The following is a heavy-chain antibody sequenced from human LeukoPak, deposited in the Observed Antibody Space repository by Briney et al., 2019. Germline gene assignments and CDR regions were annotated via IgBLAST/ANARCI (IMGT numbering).Heavy chain of an antibody. V-gene: IGHV3-23*01. D-gene: IGHD3-10*01. Sequence: GGSLRLSCAASGFTFSSYAMSWVRQAPGKGLEWVSAISGGGGSTYYADSVKGRFTISRDNSKNTLYLQMNSLRAEDTAVYYCAKDQLVRGVTPFDYWGQGTLVTVSS. CDR1: GFTFSSYA. J-gene: IGHJ4*02. CDR2: ISGGGGST. CDR3: AKDQLVRGVTPFDY.